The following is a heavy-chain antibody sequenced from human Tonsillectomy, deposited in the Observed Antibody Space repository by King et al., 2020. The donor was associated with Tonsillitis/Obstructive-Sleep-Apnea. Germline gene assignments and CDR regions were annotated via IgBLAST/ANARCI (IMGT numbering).Heavy chain of an antibody. V-gene: IGHV3-7*04. CDR3: ARERGSKHFDY. J-gene: IGHJ4*02. D-gene: IGHD2-21*01. CDR1: GFTFSNYW. Sequence: VQLVESGGGLVQPGGSLRLSCAASGFTFSNYWMTWVRQAPGKGLEWVANIKQDGSEKYYVDSVKGRLTISRDNAKNSLYLQMNSLRADDTAVYYCARERGSKHFDYWGQGTLVTVSS. CDR2: IKQDGSEK.